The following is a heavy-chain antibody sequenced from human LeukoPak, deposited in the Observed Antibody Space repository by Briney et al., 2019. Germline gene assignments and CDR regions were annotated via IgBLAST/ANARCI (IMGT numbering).Heavy chain of an antibody. CDR3: ARDGSGFYLYYYMDV. V-gene: IGHV3-21*01. D-gene: IGHD3-3*01. CDR2: ISTVKTYK. CDR1: GFTFTDYS. J-gene: IGHJ6*03. Sequence: GGSLRLSCAASGFTFTDYSMTWVRQAPGKGLEWASSISTVKTYKFYSDSVKGRFTISRDNAKNILYLQMSSLSAEDTAVYYCARDGSGFYLYYYMDVWGRGTPVTVSS.